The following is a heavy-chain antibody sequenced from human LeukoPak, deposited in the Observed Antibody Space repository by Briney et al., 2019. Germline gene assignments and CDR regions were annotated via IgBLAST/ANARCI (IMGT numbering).Heavy chain of an antibody. V-gene: IGHV4-31*03. Sequence: SETLSLTCTVSGGSISSGNYYWSWIRQHPGKGLEWIGYMYYRGSTYYNPSLKSRVTISVDTSKNQSSLKLSSVTAADTAVYYCARSYGYGTNFDYWGQGTLVTVSS. CDR1: GGSISSGNYY. D-gene: IGHD5-18*01. CDR2: MYYRGST. CDR3: ARSYGYGTNFDY. J-gene: IGHJ4*02.